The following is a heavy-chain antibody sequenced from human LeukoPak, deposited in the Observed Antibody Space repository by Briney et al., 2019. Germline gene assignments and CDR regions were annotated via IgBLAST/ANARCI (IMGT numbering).Heavy chain of an antibody. V-gene: IGHV4-34*01. D-gene: IGHD2-2*01. Sequence: SETLSLTCAVYGGSFSGYYWSWIRQPPGKGLEWIGEINHSGSANYNPSLKSRVTISVDTSKNQFSLKLSSVTAADTAVYYCARVNLYCSSTSCTYGMDVWGQGTTVTVSS. CDR2: INHSGSA. CDR1: GGSFSGYY. J-gene: IGHJ6*02. CDR3: ARVNLYCSSTSCTYGMDV.